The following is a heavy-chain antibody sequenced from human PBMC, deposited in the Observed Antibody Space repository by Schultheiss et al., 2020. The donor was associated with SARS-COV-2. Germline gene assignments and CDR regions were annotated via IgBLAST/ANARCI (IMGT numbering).Heavy chain of an antibody. D-gene: IGHD4-17*01. Sequence: GGSLRLSCAASGFTVSSNEMSWVRQAPGKGLEWVSSISGGSTYYADSRKGRFTISRDNSKNTLYLQMNSLRAEDTAVYYCARESPVTMTTVTDFDYWGQGALVTVSS. CDR3: ARESPVTMTTVTDFDY. J-gene: IGHJ4*02. CDR2: ISGGST. CDR1: GFTVSSNE. V-gene: IGHV3-38-3*01.